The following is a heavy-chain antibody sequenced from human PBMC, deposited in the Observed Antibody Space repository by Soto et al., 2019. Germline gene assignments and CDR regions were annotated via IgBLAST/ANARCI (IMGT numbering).Heavy chain of an antibody. CDR1: GFTFSNYG. CDR3: AKDGAPRYCSRSSCHPAGAY. Sequence: QVQLVESGGGVVQPGRSLRLSCAGSGFTFSNYGLHWVRQAPGKGLEWVAVISYDGSHKYYADSVKGRFTISRDNSNNMLDLQMGRLRAEDTAGEYCAKDGAPRYCSRSSCHPAGAYWGQGTLVTVSS. V-gene: IGHV3-30*18. CDR2: ISYDGSHK. D-gene: IGHD2-15*01. J-gene: IGHJ4*02.